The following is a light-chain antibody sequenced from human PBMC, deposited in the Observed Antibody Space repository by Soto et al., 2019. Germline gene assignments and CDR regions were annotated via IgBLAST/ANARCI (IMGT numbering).Light chain of an antibody. J-gene: IGLJ1*01. CDR3: SSYATGDNYV. CDR2: EVT. CDR1: SSDVGGYNL. Sequence: QSALTQPPSASGSPGQSVTISCTGTSSDVGGYNLVSWYQQHPGKAPKVVIYEVTKRPSGVPDRFSGSKSGNTASLTVSGLQPEDEADYYCSSYATGDNYVFGSGTKLTVL. V-gene: IGLV2-8*01.